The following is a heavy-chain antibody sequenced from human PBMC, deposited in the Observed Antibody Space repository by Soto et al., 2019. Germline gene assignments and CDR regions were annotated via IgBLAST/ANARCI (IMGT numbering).Heavy chain of an antibody. J-gene: IGHJ4*02. V-gene: IGHV3-23*01. CDR2: ISSSGGGT. D-gene: IGHD6-19*01. CDR1: GFTFSSYA. Sequence: GGSLRLSCAASGFTFSSYAMGWVRQAPGKGLEWVSAISSSGGGTYYADSVKGRFTISRDNSKNTLDLQMTSLRAEDTAVYYCVKGDYSSAWSKDSWGQGTLVTVSS. CDR3: VKGDYSSAWSKDS.